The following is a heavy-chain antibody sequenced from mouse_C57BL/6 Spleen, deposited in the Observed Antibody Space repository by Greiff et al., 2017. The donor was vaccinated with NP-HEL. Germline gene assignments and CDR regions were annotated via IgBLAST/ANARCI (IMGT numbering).Heavy chain of an antibody. Sequence: QVQLQQPGAELVKPGASVKLSCKASGYTFTSYWMHWVKQRPGQGLEWIGMIHPNSGSTNYNEKFKSKATLTVDKSSSTAYMQLSSLTSEDSAVYYCASLVITTVSLGYFDVWGTGTTVTVSS. CDR2: IHPNSGST. V-gene: IGHV1-64*01. CDR3: ASLVITTVSLGYFDV. CDR1: GYTFTSYW. D-gene: IGHD1-1*01. J-gene: IGHJ1*03.